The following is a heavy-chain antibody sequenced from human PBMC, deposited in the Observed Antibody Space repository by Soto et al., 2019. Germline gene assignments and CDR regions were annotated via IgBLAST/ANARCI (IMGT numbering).Heavy chain of an antibody. Sequence: GGSLRLSCAASGFTFSSYAMHWVRQAPGKGLEWVAVISYDGSNKYYADSVKGRFTISRDNSKNTLYLQMNSLRAEDTAVYYCARDQEMATQPFDYWGQGTLVTVSS. CDR2: ISYDGSNK. J-gene: IGHJ4*02. CDR1: GFTFSSYA. D-gene: IGHD5-12*01. V-gene: IGHV3-30-3*01. CDR3: ARDQEMATQPFDY.